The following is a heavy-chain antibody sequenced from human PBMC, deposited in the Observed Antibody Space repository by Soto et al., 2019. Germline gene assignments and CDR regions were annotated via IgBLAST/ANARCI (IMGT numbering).Heavy chain of an antibody. V-gene: IGHV4-34*01. J-gene: IGHJ4*02. Sequence: SETLSLTCAVYGGSFSGYYWSWIRQPPWKGLEWIGEINHSGSTNYNPSLKSRVTISVDTSKNQFSLKLSSLNATDTAVYYCARGSEQHVPNLDYWGQGTLVTVSS. D-gene: IGHD6-6*01. CDR3: ARGSEQHVPNLDY. CDR1: GGSFSGYY. CDR2: INHSGST.